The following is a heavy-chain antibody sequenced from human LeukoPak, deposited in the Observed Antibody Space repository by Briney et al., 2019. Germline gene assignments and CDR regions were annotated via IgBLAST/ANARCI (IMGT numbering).Heavy chain of an antibody. CDR1: GGSISSYY. J-gene: IGHJ2*01. D-gene: IGHD6-19*01. V-gene: IGHV4-59*01. Sequence: SETLSLTCTVSGGSISSYYWSWIRQPPGKGLEWIGYIYYSGSTNYNPSLKSRVTLSVDTSKNQFSLKLSSVTAADTAVYYCARDKGDSSGWYYGPTGDFDLWGRGTLVTVSS. CDR2: IYYSGST. CDR3: ARDKGDSSGWYYGPTGDFDL.